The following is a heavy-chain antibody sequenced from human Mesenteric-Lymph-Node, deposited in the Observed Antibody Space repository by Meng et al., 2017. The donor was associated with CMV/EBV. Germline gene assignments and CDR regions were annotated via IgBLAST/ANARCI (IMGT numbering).Heavy chain of an antibody. V-gene: IGHV4-34*01. J-gene: IGHJ4*02. D-gene: IGHD4-23*01. CDR3: ARHQRWLKSEGGFNY. CDR2: INHSGST. Sequence: QVQLQQWGAGLLKPSETLSLTCAVYGGSFSGYYWSWIRKPPGKGLEWIGEINHSGSTNYNPSLKSRVTISVDTSKNQFSLKLSSVTAADTAVYYCARHQRWLKSEGGFNYWGQGTLVTVSS. CDR1: GGSFSGYY.